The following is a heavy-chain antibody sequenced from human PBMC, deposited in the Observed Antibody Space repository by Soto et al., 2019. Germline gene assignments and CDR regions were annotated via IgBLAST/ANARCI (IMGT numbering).Heavy chain of an antibody. D-gene: IGHD3-9*01. J-gene: IGHJ3*02. CDR3: ARGIFYAFDI. CDR2: IDHSGST. CDR1: GVSLSNPNW. Sequence: SETLSLTCAVSGVSLSNPNWWAWVRQAPGKGLEWIGEIDHSGSTNYNPSLNSRVTISLDRSKNQFSLKLSSVAAADTAGYYCARGIFYAFDIWGQGTMVTVSS. V-gene: IGHV4-4*02.